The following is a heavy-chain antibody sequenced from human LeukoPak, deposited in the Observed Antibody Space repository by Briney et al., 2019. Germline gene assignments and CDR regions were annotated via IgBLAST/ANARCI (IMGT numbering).Heavy chain of an antibody. Sequence: SETLSLTCSVSGGSITNYYWSWIRQPPGKGLEWIGYIYYSGSTNYNPSLKSRVTISVDTSKNQFSLKLSSVTAADTAVYYCARHHIAVAGTDFDYWGQGTLVTVSS. CDR1: GGSITNYY. V-gene: IGHV4-59*08. J-gene: IGHJ4*02. CDR3: ARHHIAVAGTDFDY. D-gene: IGHD6-19*01. CDR2: IYYSGST.